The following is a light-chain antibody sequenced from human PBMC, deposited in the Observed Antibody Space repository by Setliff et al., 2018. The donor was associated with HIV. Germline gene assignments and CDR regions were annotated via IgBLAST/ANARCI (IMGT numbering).Light chain of an antibody. Sequence: QSVLTQPPSASGTPGQRVTISCSGSITNIKSNPVNWLQQLPGTAPKLLIYDNNKRPSGVTDRFSGSKSGTSASLAISGLQSEDEADYYCATWDDSLNGRVFGGGTKVTVL. V-gene: IGLV1-44*01. CDR3: ATWDDSLNGRV. CDR2: DNN. CDR1: ITNIKSNP. J-gene: IGLJ3*02.